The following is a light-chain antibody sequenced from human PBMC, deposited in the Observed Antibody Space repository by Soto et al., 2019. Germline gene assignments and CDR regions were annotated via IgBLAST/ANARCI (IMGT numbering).Light chain of an antibody. CDR2: GAS. CDR1: QSVSSSY. V-gene: IGKV3-20*01. CDR3: QQYGSSPQT. Sequence: ELVLTQSPGTLSLSPGERATLSCRASQSVSSSYLAWYQQKPGQAPNLLIFGASSRATGIPDRFSGSGSGTDFTLTISRLEPEDFAVYYCQQYGSSPQTFGQGTKVDIK. J-gene: IGKJ1*01.